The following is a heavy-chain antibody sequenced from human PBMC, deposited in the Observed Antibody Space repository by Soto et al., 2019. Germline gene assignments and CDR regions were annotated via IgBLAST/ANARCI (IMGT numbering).Heavy chain of an antibody. J-gene: IGHJ3*02. CDR3: ARENGHCTDACNRGAFDI. CDR2: IANGDNHI. CDR1: GFTFSEYS. Sequence: EVQVVESGGGLVKPGGSLRLSCAASGFTFSEYSFLWVRQAPGKGLEWLSFIANGDNHIFYSDSVKGRFTISRDNAKNSVYLQLNSLRADDSAVYYCARENGHCTDACNRGAFDIWGQGTMVTFSS. V-gene: IGHV3-21*01. D-gene: IGHD2-2*01.